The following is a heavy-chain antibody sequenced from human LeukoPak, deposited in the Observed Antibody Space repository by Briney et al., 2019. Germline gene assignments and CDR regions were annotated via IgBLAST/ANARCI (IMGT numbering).Heavy chain of an antibody. V-gene: IGHV4-31*03. CDR1: GGSISSGGYY. D-gene: IGHD5-18*01. CDR3: ARVPKGYSYGDEYFDY. CDR2: IYYSGST. J-gene: IGHJ4*02. Sequence: PSQTLSLTCTVSGGSISSGGYYWSWIRQHPGKGLEWIGYIYYSGSTYYNPSLKSRVTISVDTSKNQFSLKLSSVTAADTAVYYCARVPKGYSYGDEYFDYWGQGTLVTVSS.